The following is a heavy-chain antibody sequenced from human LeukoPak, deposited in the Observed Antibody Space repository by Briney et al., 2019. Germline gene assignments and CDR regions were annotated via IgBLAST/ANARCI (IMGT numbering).Heavy chain of an antibody. J-gene: IGHJ4*02. CDR3: ARVSGQWLVRYYFDY. Sequence: ASVKVSCKASGYTFTGYYMHWVRQAPGQGLEWMGWINPNSGGTNYAQKFQGRVTMTRDTSISTAYMELSRLRSDDTAVYYCARVSGQWLVRYYFDYWGQGTLVTVSS. CDR1: GYTFTGYY. D-gene: IGHD6-19*01. CDR2: INPNSGGT. V-gene: IGHV1-2*02.